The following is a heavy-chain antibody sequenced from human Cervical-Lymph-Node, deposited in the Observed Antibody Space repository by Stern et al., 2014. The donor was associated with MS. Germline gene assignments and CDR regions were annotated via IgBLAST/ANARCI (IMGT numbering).Heavy chain of an antibody. CDR3: ATGSGYSYGFDD. D-gene: IGHD5-18*01. V-gene: IGHV1-24*01. J-gene: IGHJ4*02. CDR1: GYTLTDLY. Sequence: QVQLVQSGAEVKKPGASLKVSCPVSGYTLTDLYMHWVRQAPGKGLEWMGGSAPDAGGTISAQKFQGRVTMTEDTSTDTAYMEMSRLRSEDTAVYYCATGSGYSYGFDDWGQGTLVTVSS. CDR2: SAPDAGGT.